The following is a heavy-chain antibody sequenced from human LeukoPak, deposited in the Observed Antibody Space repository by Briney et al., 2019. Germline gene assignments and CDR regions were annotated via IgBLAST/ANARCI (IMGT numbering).Heavy chain of an antibody. CDR2: ISSSGSTI. V-gene: IGHV3-48*03. CDR3: ASWVAVAGSDY. CDR1: GFIFSSYE. J-gene: IGHJ4*02. D-gene: IGHD6-19*01. Sequence: GGSLRLSCAASGFIFSSYEMNWVRQAPGKGLEWVSYISSSGSTIYYADSVKGRFTISRDNAKSSLHLQMNSLRAEDTAVYYCASWVAVAGSDYWGQGTLVTVSS.